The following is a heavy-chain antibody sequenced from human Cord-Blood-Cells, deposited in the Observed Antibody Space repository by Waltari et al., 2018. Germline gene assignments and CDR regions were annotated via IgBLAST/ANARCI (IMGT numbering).Heavy chain of an antibody. CDR1: GFTFSSYG. J-gene: IGHJ4*02. D-gene: IGHD3-10*01. CDR2: ISYDGSNK. Sequence: QVQLVESGGGVVQPGRSLRLSCAASGFTFSSYGMHWVRQDPGKGLEWVAVISYDGSNKYYADSVKGRFTISRDNSKNTLYLQMNSLRAEDTAVYYCAKDSPPYYYGSGSYLDYWGQGTLVTVSS. CDR3: AKDSPPYYYGSGSYLDY. V-gene: IGHV3-30*18.